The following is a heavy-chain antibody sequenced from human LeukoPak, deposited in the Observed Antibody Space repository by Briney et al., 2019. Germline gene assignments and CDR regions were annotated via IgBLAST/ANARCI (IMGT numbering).Heavy chain of an antibody. V-gene: IGHV1-2*02. Sequence: APVKVFCKASGYTFTGYYMHWVRQAPGQGLEWMGWINPNSGGTNYAQKFQGRVTMTRDTSISTAYMELSRLRSDDTAVYYCAGEALIAAAGTDYYYGMDVWGQGTTVTVSS. CDR2: INPNSGGT. CDR1: GYTFTGYY. D-gene: IGHD6-13*01. J-gene: IGHJ6*02. CDR3: AGEALIAAAGTDYYYGMDV.